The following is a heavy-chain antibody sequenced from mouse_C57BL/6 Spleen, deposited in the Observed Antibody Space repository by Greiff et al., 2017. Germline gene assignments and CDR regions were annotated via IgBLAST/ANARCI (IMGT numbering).Heavy chain of an antibody. CDR1: GFTFSSYA. CDR3: ARGEDYYYGSSVDY. CDR2: ISDGGSYT. J-gene: IGHJ2*01. D-gene: IGHD1-1*01. V-gene: IGHV5-4*01. Sequence: EVQVVESGGGLVKPGGSLKLSCAASGFTFSSYAMSWVRQTPEKRLEWVATISDGGSYTYYPDNVKGRFTISRDNAKNNLYLQMSHLKSEDTAMYYCARGEDYYYGSSVDYWGQGTTLTVSS.